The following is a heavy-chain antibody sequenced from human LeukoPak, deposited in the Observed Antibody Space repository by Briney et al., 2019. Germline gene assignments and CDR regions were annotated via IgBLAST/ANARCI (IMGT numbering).Heavy chain of an antibody. V-gene: IGHV3-7*03. CDR2: INHNGNVN. CDR1: GFTFSSYW. CDR3: VTHIYCTSTRCILDY. J-gene: IGHJ4*02. D-gene: IGHD2-8*01. Sequence: GGSLRLSCAASGFTFSSYWMNWARQAPGKGLEWVASINHNGNVNYYVDSVRGRFTISRDNARNSLYLQMNSLRVDDTAIYYCVTHIYCTSTRCILDYWGQGTLVTVSS.